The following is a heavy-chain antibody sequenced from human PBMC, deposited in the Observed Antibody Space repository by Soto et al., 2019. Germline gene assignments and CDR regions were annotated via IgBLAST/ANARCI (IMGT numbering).Heavy chain of an antibody. J-gene: IGHJ4*02. D-gene: IGHD2-2*02. CDR2: ITASGGST. Sequence: VHLLESGGGLVQPGGSLRLSCAASGFTFSSYAMSWVRQAPGKALEWVSGITASGGSTSYADSVKGRFTISRDNSKNTLYLQMNSLRAEDTAVYYCAHTQGIVLVPAAIWYWGQGTLVTVSS. CDR3: AHTQGIVLVPAAIWY. V-gene: IGHV3-23*01. CDR1: GFTFSSYA.